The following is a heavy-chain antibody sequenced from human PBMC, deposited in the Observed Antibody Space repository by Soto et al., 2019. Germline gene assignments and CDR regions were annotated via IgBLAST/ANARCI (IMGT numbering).Heavy chain of an antibody. V-gene: IGHV1-18*01. D-gene: IGHD6-6*01. J-gene: IGHJ4*02. CDR2: ISAYNGNT. CDR1: GYTFTSYC. Sequence: ASVKVSCKATGYTFTSYCISWVRQAPGQGLEGMGWISAYNGNTNYAQKLQGRVTMTTDTSTSTAYMELRSLRSDDTAVYYCAREAESIASRPSLYWGQGTLVTVSS. CDR3: AREAESIASRPSLY.